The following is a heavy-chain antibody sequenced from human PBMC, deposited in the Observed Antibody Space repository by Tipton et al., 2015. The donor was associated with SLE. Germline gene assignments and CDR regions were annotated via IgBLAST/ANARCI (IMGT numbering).Heavy chain of an antibody. V-gene: IGHV1-69*04. CDR3: AADQKAAAGFPGS. Sequence: QSGPEVKKPGSSVKVSCKASGGTFSSYAISWVRQAPGQGLEWMGRIIPILGIANYAQKFQGRVTITADKSTSTAYMELSSLRSEDTAVYYCAADQKAAAGFPGSWGQGTLVTVSS. CDR1: GGTFSSYA. CDR2: IIPILGIA. J-gene: IGHJ4*02. D-gene: IGHD6-13*01.